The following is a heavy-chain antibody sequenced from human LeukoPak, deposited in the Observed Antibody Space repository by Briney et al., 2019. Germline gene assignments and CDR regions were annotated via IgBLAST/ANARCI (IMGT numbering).Heavy chain of an antibody. V-gene: IGHV1-18*01. D-gene: IGHD1-26*01. Sequence: ASVKVSCKASGYTFTSYGIRWVRQAPGQGLEWMGWISAYNGNTNYAQKLQCRVTMTTDTSTSTAYMELRSLRSDDTAVYYCARVISGSYSFYYYYYYMDVWGKGTTVTISS. CDR2: ISAYNGNT. CDR3: ARVISGSYSFYYYYYYMDV. J-gene: IGHJ6*03. CDR1: GYTFTSYG.